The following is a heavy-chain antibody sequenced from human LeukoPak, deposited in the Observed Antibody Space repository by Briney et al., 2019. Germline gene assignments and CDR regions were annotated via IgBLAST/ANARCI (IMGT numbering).Heavy chain of an antibody. CDR3: ASVVRDYYYMDV. Sequence: SETLSLTCTVSGGSISSYYWSWIRQPPGKGLEWIGEIYHSGSTNYNPSLKSRVTISVDKSKNQFSLKLSSVTAADTAVYYCASVVRDYYYMDVWGKGTTVTVSS. CDR2: IYHSGST. CDR1: GGSISSYY. J-gene: IGHJ6*03. V-gene: IGHV4-59*12. D-gene: IGHD2-21*01.